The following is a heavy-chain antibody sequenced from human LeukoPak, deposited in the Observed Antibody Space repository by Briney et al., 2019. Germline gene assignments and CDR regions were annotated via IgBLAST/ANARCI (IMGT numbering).Heavy chain of an antibody. J-gene: IGHJ4*02. V-gene: IGHV4-59*12. Sequence: SETLSLTCTVSGDSIINYYWSWIRQSPGKGLEWIGYIYYSGSTKYNPSLKSRVTISVDTSKNQFSLKLSSVTAADTAVYYCARVAARREVDYWGQGTLVTVSS. CDR3: ARVAARREVDY. CDR2: IYYSGST. D-gene: IGHD6-6*01. CDR1: GDSIINYY.